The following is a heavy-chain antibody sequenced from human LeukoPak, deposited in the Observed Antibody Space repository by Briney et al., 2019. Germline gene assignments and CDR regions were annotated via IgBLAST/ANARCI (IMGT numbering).Heavy chain of an antibody. CDR1: GYTFTGYY. CDR2: INPNSGGT. J-gene: IGHJ4*02. Sequence: ASVKVSCKASGYTFTGYYMHWVRQAPGQGLEWVGWINPNSGGTNYQGRVTMTRDTSISTAYMELRSLRSDDTAVYYCARETPITIFGVVPTIDYWGQGTLVTVSS. V-gene: IGHV1-2*02. CDR3: ARETPITIFGVVPTIDY. D-gene: IGHD3-3*01.